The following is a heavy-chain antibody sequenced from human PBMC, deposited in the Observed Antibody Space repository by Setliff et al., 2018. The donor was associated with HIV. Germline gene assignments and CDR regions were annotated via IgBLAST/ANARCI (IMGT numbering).Heavy chain of an antibody. D-gene: IGHD2-15*01. J-gene: IGHJ4*02. CDR3: AREYCSAGSCYSGR. CDR2: IYYSGST. Sequence: PSETLSLTCNVSGDSISGYFWSWIRQPAGKGLEWIGRIYYSGSTYYNPSLKSRITISVDTSKNQFSLKLSSVTAADTAVYYCAREYCSAGSCYSGRWGQGMLVTVSS. V-gene: IGHV4-59*05. CDR1: GDSISGYF.